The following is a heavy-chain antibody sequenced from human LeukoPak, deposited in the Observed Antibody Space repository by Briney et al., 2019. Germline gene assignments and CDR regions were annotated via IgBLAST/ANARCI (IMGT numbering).Heavy chain of an antibody. V-gene: IGHV3-53*05. CDR3: ARGLSGHSIFGSGLSDY. Sequence: GGSLRLSCVASGFSVSTNYMNWVRQAPVKGPEWVSVLYDSNENFYLATVEGRFFISRDSPTNTLYLQMNSLRPEDTAVYYCARGLSGHSIFGSGLSDYWGRGTLVTVSS. D-gene: IGHD3-22*01. CDR1: GFSVSTNY. J-gene: IGHJ4*02. CDR2: LYDSNEN.